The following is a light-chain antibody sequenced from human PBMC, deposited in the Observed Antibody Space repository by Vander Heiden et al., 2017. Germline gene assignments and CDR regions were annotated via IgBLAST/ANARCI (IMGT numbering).Light chain of an antibody. CDR1: QDIRKY. Sequence: IQISQSPSSLSGSIVTSGTIHCRASQDIRKYLAWFQHKPGKAPKALIYAASSLQGGVPSKFSGSGSGTDFTLTISSLQPEDFATYYCQQYYNYPLTFGQGTRLEIK. V-gene: IGKV1-16*02. CDR3: QQYYNYPLT. J-gene: IGKJ5*01. CDR2: AAS.